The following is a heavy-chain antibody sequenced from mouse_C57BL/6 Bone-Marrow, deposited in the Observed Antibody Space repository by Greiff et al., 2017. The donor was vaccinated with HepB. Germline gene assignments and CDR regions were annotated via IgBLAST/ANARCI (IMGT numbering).Heavy chain of an antibody. CDR3: ARRGLLYWYFDV. V-gene: IGHV1-64*01. Sequence: QVHVKQPGAELVKPGASVKLSCKASGYTFTSYWMHWVKQRPGQGLEWIGMIHPNSGSTNYNEKFKSKATLTVDKSSSTAYMQLSSLTSEDSAVYYCARRGLLYWYFDVWGTGTTVTVSS. J-gene: IGHJ1*03. CDR2: IHPNSGST. D-gene: IGHD2-1*01. CDR1: GYTFTSYW.